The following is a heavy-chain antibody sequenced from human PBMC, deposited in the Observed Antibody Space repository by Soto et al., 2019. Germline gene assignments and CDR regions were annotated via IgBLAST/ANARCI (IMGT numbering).Heavy chain of an antibody. CDR3: ARAPVDTAMVPNFNN. CDR2: ISAYNGNT. Sequence: ASVKVSCKASGYTFTSYGISWVRQAPGQGLEWMGWISAYNGNTNYAQKLQGRVTMTTDTSTSTAYMELRSLRSDDTAVYYCARAPVDTAMVPNFNNWGQAPLVTVSS. J-gene: IGHJ4*02. CDR1: GYTFTSYG. D-gene: IGHD5-18*01. V-gene: IGHV1-18*01.